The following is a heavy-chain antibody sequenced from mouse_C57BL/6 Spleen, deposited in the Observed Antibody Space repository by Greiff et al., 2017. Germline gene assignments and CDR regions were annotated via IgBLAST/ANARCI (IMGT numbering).Heavy chain of an antibody. CDR1: GYTFTSYW. D-gene: IGHD2-5*01. J-gene: IGHJ1*03. V-gene: IGHV1-69*01. CDR2: IDPSDSYT. Sequence: VQLQQPGAELVMPGASVKLSCKASGYTFTSYWMHWVKQRPGQGLEWIGEIDPSDSYTNYNQKFKGKSTVTVDKSSSTAYMQLSSLTSEDSAVYYCARDSKGGYFDVWGTGTTVTVSS. CDR3: ARDSKGGYFDV.